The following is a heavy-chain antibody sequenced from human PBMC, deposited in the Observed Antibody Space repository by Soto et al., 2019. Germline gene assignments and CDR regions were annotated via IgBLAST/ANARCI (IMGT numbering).Heavy chain of an antibody. Sequence: PGGSLRLSCXASRFTFSSYPMHWVRQAPGKGLEWVALISYDGLNKYYADSVKGRFTISRDNSKNTLYLQMNSLRPEDTAVYYCARPFHDSSGPWGQGTLVTVSS. CDR2: ISYDGLNK. D-gene: IGHD3-22*01. V-gene: IGHV3-30-3*01. CDR3: ARPFHDSSGP. CDR1: RFTFSSYP. J-gene: IGHJ5*02.